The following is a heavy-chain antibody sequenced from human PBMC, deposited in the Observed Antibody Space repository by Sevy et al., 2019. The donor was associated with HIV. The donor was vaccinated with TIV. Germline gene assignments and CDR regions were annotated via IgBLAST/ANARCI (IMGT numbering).Heavy chain of an antibody. V-gene: IGHV3-11*01. D-gene: IGHD2-8*01. CDR1: GFIFSDYY. CDR3: ARESRRCSNGVCYGYYGLDV. CDR2: ISLSGSTI. Sequence: GESLKISCAASGFIFSDYYMSWIRQAPGKGLEWVSYISLSGSTIYYADSVKGRFTISRDNAKNSLYLQMHSLRAEDTAVYFCARESRRCSNGVCYGYYGLDVWGQGTTVTVSS. J-gene: IGHJ6*02.